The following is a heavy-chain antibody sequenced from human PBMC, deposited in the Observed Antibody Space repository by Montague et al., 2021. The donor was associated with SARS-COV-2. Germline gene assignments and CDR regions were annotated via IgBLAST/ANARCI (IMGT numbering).Heavy chain of an antibody. CDR1: GFTFSSYS. J-gene: IGHJ3*02. D-gene: IGHD6-13*01. CDR3: ARPRWDAFDI. V-gene: IGHV3-21*01. CDR2: ISSSSSYI. Sequence: SLRLSCAASGFTFSSYSMNWVRQAPGKGLEWVSSISSSSSYIYYADSVKGRFTISRDNAKNSLYLQMNSLRAEDTAVYYCARPRWDAFDIWGQGQWSPSLQ.